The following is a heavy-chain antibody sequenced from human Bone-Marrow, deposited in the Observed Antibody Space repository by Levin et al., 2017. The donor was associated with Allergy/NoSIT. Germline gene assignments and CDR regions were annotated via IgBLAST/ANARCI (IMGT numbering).Heavy chain of an antibody. CDR2: IYYSGST. Sequence: LRLSCTVSGGSISSGGYHWSWIRQHAGKGLEWIGYIYYSGSTYYNPSLKSRAMISLDTSKNQFSLKVTSATAADAAVYYCAREDGSTLDSWGQGTLVTVSS. CDR1: GGSISSGGYH. V-gene: IGHV4-31*03. D-gene: IGHD5-24*01. J-gene: IGHJ5*01. CDR3: AREDGSTLDS.